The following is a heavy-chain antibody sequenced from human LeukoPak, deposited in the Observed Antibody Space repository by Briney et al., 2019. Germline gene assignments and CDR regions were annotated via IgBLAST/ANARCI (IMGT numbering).Heavy chain of an antibody. D-gene: IGHD3-10*01. Sequence: GGSLRLSCAASGFTFSSYGMSWVRQAPGKGLEWVAVISYDGSNKYYADSVKGRFTISRDNSKNTLYLQMNSLRAEDTAVYYCARAPRARPYYYYYMDVWGKGTTVTVSS. J-gene: IGHJ6*03. CDR2: ISYDGSNK. CDR3: ARAPRARPYYYYYMDV. CDR1: GFTFSSYG. V-gene: IGHV3-30*03.